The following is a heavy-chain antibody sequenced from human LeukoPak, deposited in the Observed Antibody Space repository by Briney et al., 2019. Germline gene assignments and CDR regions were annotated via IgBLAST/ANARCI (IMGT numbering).Heavy chain of an antibody. D-gene: IGHD1-14*01. V-gene: IGHV4-59*01. Sequence: SETLSLTCTVSGGSISSYYWSWIRRPPGKGLEWIGYIYYSGSTNYNPSLKSRVTISVDTSKNQFSLKLSSVTAADTAVYYCARRGAGNWFDPWGQGTLVTVSS. J-gene: IGHJ5*02. CDR2: IYYSGST. CDR1: GGSISSYY. CDR3: ARRGAGNWFDP.